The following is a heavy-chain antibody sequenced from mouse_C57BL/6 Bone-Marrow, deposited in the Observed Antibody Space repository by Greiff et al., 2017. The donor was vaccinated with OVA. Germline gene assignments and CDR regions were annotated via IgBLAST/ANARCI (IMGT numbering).Heavy chain of an antibody. CDR3: ARNGDGGLGY. J-gene: IGHJ2*01. CDR1: GFSFTSYA. V-gene: IGHV2-9-1*01. CDR2: IWTGGGT. Sequence: VQLQQSGPGLVAPSQCLSITCTVSGFSFTSYAISWVRQPPGKGLEWLGAIWTGGGTNYNSALKSRLSISKDNSKSQVFLKMNSVQTDDTARYYCARNGDGGLGYWGQGTTLTASS. D-gene: IGHD1-1*02.